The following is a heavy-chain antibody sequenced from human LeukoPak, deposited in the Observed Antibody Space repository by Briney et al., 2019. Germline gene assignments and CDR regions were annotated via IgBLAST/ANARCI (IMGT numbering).Heavy chain of an antibody. Sequence: PGGSLRLSCAASGFTFGDYYMSWIRQAPGKGLEWLSYISSRGTTIYYGDSVKGRFTISRDNSMNLLYLQMNGLRAEDTAVYYCARELLTLNPSDVYAFDIWAKGHWSPSLQ. CDR3: ARELLTLNPSDVYAFDI. V-gene: IGHV3-11*01. J-gene: IGHJ3*02. D-gene: IGHD3-16*01. CDR1: GFTFGDYY. CDR2: ISSRGTTI.